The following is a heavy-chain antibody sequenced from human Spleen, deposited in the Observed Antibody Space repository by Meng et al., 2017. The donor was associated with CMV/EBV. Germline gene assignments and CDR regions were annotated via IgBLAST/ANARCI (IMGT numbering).Heavy chain of an antibody. V-gene: IGHV3-7*01. CDR3: AREDGYTKRGAFDI. D-gene: IGHD5-24*01. J-gene: IGHJ3*02. Sequence: GGSLRLSCAASGFTFSSYWMSWVRQAPGKGLEWVANIKQDGSEKYYVDSVKGRFTISRDNAKNSLYLQMNSLRAEDKAVYYCAREDGYTKRGAFDIWGQGTMVTVSS. CDR2: IKQDGSEK. CDR1: GFTFSSYW.